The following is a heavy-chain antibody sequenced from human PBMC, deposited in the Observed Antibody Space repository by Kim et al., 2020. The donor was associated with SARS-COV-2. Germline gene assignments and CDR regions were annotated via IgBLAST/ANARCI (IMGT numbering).Heavy chain of an antibody. CDR2: INHSGST. Sequence: SETLSLTCAVYGGSFSGYYWSWIRQPPGKGLEWIGEINHSGSTNYNPSLKSRVTISVDTSKNQFSLKLSSVTAADTAVYYCARVKGRFGEVMYYYYYYGMDVWGQGTTVTVSS. D-gene: IGHD3-10*01. CDR3: ARVKGRFGEVMYYYYYYGMDV. V-gene: IGHV4-34*01. J-gene: IGHJ6*02. CDR1: GGSFSGYY.